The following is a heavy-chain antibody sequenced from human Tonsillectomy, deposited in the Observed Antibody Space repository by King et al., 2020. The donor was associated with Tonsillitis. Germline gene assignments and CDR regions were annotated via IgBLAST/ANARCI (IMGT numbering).Heavy chain of an antibody. CDR1: GGNFTNYV. Sequence: QLVQSGAEVKKPGSSVKVSCKASGGNFTNYVITWVRQAPGQGLEWMGWLIPIYNTANYAQRFQDRLTITAAESTSTTYMELSSLRSDDTAMYFCARGGGYSYGSRWGQGTPVTVSS. CDR2: LIPIYNTA. V-gene: IGHV1-69*12. J-gene: IGHJ4*02. CDR3: ARGGGYSYGSR. D-gene: IGHD5-18*01.